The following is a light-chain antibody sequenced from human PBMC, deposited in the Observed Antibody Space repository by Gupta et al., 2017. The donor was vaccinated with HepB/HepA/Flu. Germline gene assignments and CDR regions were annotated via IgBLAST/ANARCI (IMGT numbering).Light chain of an antibody. CDR2: DAS. CDR1: QSVRSY. CDR3: QQRISWPLT. V-gene: IGKV3-11*01. Sequence: EIVFTHSPATLSLSPGERATLSCRASQSVRSYLAWYQQKPGQAPRLLIYDASNRATGIPARFSGSGSGTDFTLTISSLESEDFAVYYCQQRISWPLTFGGGTKVEIK. J-gene: IGKJ4*01.